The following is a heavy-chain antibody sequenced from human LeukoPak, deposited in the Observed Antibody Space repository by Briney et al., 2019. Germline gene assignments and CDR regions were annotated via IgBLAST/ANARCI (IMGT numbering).Heavy chain of an antibody. J-gene: IGHJ4*02. V-gene: IGHV1-2*02. Sequence: ASVKVSCKASGYTFTTYYIHWVRQAPGQGLEWMGWINPNSGGTNYAQKFQGRVTMTRDTSISTAYMELSRLRSDDTAVYYCARALYGVNEDYWGQGTLVTVSS. CDR2: INPNSGGT. D-gene: IGHD4-17*01. CDR3: ARALYGVNEDY. CDR1: GYTFTTYY.